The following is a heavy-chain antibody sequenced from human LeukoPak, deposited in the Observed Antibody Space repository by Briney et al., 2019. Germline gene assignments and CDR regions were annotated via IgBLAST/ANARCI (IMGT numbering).Heavy chain of an antibody. CDR3: ATFIAAAGTLPLTDV. D-gene: IGHD6-13*01. V-gene: IGHV4-30-2*01. CDR1: GGSISSGGYY. CDR2: IYHSGST. Sequence: PSETLFLTCTVSGGSISSGGYYWSWIRQPPGKGLEWIGYIYHSGSTYYNPSLKSRVTISVDTSKNQFSLKLSSVTAADTAVYYCATFIAAAGTLPLTDVWGQGTTVTVSS. J-gene: IGHJ6*02.